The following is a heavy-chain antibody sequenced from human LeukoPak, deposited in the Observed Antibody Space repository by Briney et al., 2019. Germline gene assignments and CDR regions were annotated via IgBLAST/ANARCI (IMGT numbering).Heavy chain of an antibody. V-gene: IGHV4-59*08. J-gene: IGHJ3*02. Sequence: SETLSLTCTVSGGSISSYYWSWIRQPPGKGLEWIGYIYYSGSTNYNPSLKSRVTISVDTSKNHFSLKLSSVTAADTAVYYCARGGEADDAFDIWGQGTMVTVSS. D-gene: IGHD2-15*01. CDR1: GGSISSYY. CDR3: ARGGEADDAFDI. CDR2: IYYSGST.